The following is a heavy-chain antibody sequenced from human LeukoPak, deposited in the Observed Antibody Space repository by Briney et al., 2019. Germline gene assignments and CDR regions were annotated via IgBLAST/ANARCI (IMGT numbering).Heavy chain of an antibody. CDR1: GFSVINYW. CDR2: IYPGDSDT. Sequence: GESLKISCKGSGFSVINYWLGWVRQMPGTGLEWMGIIYPGDSDTRNSPSFQGQVTISADKSISTAYLQWSSLKASDTAMYYCARTYYYGSGSYYNPGYWGQGTLVTVSS. D-gene: IGHD3-10*01. J-gene: IGHJ4*02. CDR3: ARTYYYGSGSYYNPGY. V-gene: IGHV5-51*01.